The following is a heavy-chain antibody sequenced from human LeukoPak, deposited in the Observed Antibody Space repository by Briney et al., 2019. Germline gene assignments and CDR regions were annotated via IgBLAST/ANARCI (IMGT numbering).Heavy chain of an antibody. Sequence: GGSLSLSRAASGFTFSSYAMSWARQAPGKGLEWVSAISGSGGSTYYADSVKGRFTISRDNSKNTLYLQMNSLRAEDTAVYYCAKDHSGKEVYAFDIWGQGTMVTVSS. CDR1: GFTFSSYA. J-gene: IGHJ3*02. V-gene: IGHV3-23*01. D-gene: IGHD2-15*01. CDR3: AKDHSGKEVYAFDI. CDR2: ISGSGGST.